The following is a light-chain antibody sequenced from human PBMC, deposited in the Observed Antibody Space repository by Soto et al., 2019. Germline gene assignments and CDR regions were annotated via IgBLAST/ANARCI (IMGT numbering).Light chain of an antibody. J-gene: IGLJ2*01. Sequence: QLVLTQSPSASASLGASVKFTCTLNSGHSNYAIAWHQQQPEKGPRYLMKLNSDGTHSKGDGIPDRFSGSSSGAERYLTISRLQSEDEADYYCQTWGTGIQVFGGGTKLTVL. V-gene: IGLV4-69*01. CDR1: SGHSNYA. CDR3: QTWGTGIQV. CDR2: LNSDGTH.